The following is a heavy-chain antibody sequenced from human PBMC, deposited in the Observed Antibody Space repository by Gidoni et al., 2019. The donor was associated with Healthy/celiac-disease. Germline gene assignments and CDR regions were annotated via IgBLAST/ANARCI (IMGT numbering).Heavy chain of an antibody. CDR2: ISCSGGTT. CDR1: GFPFSSDA. CDR3: AKDLGVVTAPLVYFDY. Sequence: EVQLLESGGGVVQSGGALRLSWAASGFPFSSDAMSWVRRAPGKGLEWGPAISCSGGTTYYADSVKGRFTTSRDNSKNTLYLQMNSLRAEDTAVYYCAKDLGVVTAPLVYFDYWGQGTLVTVSS. V-gene: IGHV3-23*01. J-gene: IGHJ4*02. D-gene: IGHD2-21*02.